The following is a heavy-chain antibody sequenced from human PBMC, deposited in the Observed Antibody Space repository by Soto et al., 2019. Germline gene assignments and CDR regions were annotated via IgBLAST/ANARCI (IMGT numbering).Heavy chain of an antibody. Sequence: PGESLKISCTGSGCNFISHWISWVRQMPGKGLEWMGWIDPNGSYTRYGPSVEGHVSITADESNRTGYLQWSSLKAMDTALSYCVPHSDHFDSRGYDFDSWGEATQVT. J-gene: IGHJ4*02. CDR1: GCNFISHW. D-gene: IGHD3-22*01. V-gene: IGHV5-10-1*01. CDR2: IDPNGSYT. CDR3: VPHSDHFDSRGYDFDS.